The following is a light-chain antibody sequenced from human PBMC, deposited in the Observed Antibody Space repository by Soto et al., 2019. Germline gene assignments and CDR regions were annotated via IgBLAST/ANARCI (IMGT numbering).Light chain of an antibody. Sequence: QSALTQPASVSGSPGQSITISCTGTSSDVGDYKYVSWDQQHPGKAPKLMIYDVSDRPSGVSDRFSGSKSGNTASLTISGLQAEDEADYYCSSYTTSSTLDVVFGGGTKLTVL. J-gene: IGLJ2*01. CDR3: SSYTTSSTLDVV. CDR2: DVS. V-gene: IGLV2-14*03. CDR1: SSDVGDYKY.